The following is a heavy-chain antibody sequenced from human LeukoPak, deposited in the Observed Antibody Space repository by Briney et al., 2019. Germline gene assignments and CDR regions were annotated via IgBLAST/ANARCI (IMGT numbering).Heavy chain of an antibody. V-gene: IGHV1-69*05. D-gene: IGHD3-3*01. J-gene: IGHJ6*03. Sequence: SVKVSCKASGGTFSSYAISWVRQAPGQGLEWMGRIIPIFGTANYAQKFQGRVTITTDESTSTAYMELSSLRSEDTAVYYCAGGHTSRSGPHYYYYYYMDVWGKGTTVTVSS. CDR3: AGGHTSRSGPHYYYYYYMDV. CDR1: GGTFSSYA. CDR2: IIPIFGTA.